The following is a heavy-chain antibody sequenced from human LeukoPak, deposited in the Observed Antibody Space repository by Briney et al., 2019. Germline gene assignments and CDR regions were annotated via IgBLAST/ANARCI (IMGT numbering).Heavy chain of an antibody. Sequence: PGTSLTLSCVASRSTFSHYSIHWIRQAPGEGLEWMAVISYDGRGKFYGDSVKGRFSLSRDNSKNTVYLQMHSLSTEDTAVYYCARDRPITIFGVVRGLDYWGQGTLVTVSS. CDR2: ISYDGRGK. D-gene: IGHD3-3*01. V-gene: IGHV3-30*19. CDR3: ARDRPITIFGVVRGLDY. CDR1: RSTFSHYS. J-gene: IGHJ4*02.